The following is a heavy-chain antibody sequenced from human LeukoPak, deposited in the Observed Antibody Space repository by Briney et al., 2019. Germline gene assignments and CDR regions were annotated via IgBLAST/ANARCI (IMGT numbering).Heavy chain of an antibody. V-gene: IGHV1-46*01. CDR2: INPSGDGT. CDR3: AREPPATGYYDY. J-gene: IGHJ4*02. D-gene: IGHD3-9*01. CDR1: GYTFTSYY. Sequence: ASVKVSCKASGYTFTSYYMHWVRQAPGQGLEWVGVINPSGDGTSYTQKFQGRVTMTRDMSTSTVFMELTSLRSEDAAVYFCAREPPATGYYDYWGQGTLVTVSS.